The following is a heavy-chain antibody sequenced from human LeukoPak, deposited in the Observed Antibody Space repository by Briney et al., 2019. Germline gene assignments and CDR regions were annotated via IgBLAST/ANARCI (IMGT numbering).Heavy chain of an antibody. CDR2: IIPIFGTA. CDR1: GGTFSSYA. J-gene: IGHJ1*01. V-gene: IGHV1-69*13. CDR3: ARDQKRYCSSTSCYAQEYFQH. Sequence: GASVKVSCKASGGTFSSYAISWVRQAPGQGLEWMGGIIPIFGTANYAQKFQGRVTITADESTSTAYMELSSLRSEDTAVYYCARDQKRYCSSTSCYAQEYFQHWGQGTLVTVSS. D-gene: IGHD2-2*01.